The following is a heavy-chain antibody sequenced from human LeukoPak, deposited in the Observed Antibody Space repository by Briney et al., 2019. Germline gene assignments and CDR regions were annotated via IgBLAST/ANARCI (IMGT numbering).Heavy chain of an antibody. CDR3: ARAAAEAYYYYGMDV. D-gene: IGHD6-13*01. J-gene: IGHJ6*02. CDR2: SSSSSSYI. V-gene: IGHV3-21*01. Sequence: GGSLRLSCAASGFTFSSYSMNWVRQAPGKGLEWVSASSSSSSYIYYADSVKGRFTISRDNAKNSLYLQMNSLRAEDTAVYYCARAAAEAYYYYGMDVWGQGTTVTVSS. CDR1: GFTFSSYS.